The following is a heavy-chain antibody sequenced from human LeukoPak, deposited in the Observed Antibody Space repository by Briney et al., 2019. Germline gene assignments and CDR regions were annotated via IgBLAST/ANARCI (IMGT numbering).Heavy chain of an antibody. J-gene: IGHJ4*02. V-gene: IGHV3-30-3*01. Sequence: PGGSLRLSCAASGFTFSSYAMHWVRQAPGKGLEWVAVISYDGSNKYYADSVKGRFTISRDNSKNTLYLQMNSLRAEDTAVYYCAREWEAFDYWGREPWSPSPQ. D-gene: IGHD1-26*01. CDR3: AREWEAFDY. CDR2: ISYDGSNK. CDR1: GFTFSSYA.